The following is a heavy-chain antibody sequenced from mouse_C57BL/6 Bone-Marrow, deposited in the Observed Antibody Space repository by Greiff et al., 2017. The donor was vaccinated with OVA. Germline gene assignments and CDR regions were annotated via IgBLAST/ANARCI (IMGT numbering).Heavy chain of an antibody. J-gene: IGHJ4*01. CDR3: ARGNFGSSFYAMDY. CDR2: IDPANANT. V-gene: IGHV14-3*01. CDR1: GFHIKNTY. Sequence: EVQLQQSVAELVRPGASVKLSCTASGFHIKNTYMHWVKQRPEQGLEWIGRIDPANANTKYAPKFQGKATMTADTSSNTAYLQLSSLSSEDTAVYCCARGNFGSSFYAMDYWGQGTSVTVSS. D-gene: IGHD1-1*01.